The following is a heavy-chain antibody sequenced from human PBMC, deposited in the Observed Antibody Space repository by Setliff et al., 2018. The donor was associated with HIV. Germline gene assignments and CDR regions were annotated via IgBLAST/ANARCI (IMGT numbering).Heavy chain of an antibody. D-gene: IGHD3-3*01. V-gene: IGHV4-59*02. CDR3: APGEGVASTYYHD. CDR2: IHHTGST. CDR1: DDSVSTFY. J-gene: IGHJ4*01. Sequence: SETLSLTCTVSDDSVSTFYWNWIRQPPGKELEWIGFIHHTGSTVSNPSLKSRVTILMDLSRNQLSLHLASVTTADTAVYFCAPGEGVASTYYHDWGQGTQVTVSS.